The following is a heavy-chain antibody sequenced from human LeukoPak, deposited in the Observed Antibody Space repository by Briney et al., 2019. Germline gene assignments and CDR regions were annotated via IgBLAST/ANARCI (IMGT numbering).Heavy chain of an antibody. D-gene: IGHD6-13*01. CDR1: GFAFSSYA. Sequence: GGSLRLSCVASGFAFSSYAMNWVRQAPGKGLEWVSSISGGGGNTFYADSVKGRFTISRDNSQISLYLQLKGWGAEDTAVYYGAKGIGIAAASSDVLDIWGQGTIVTVS. J-gene: IGHJ3*02. CDR3: AKGIGIAAASSDVLDI. CDR2: ISGGGGNT. V-gene: IGHV3-23*01.